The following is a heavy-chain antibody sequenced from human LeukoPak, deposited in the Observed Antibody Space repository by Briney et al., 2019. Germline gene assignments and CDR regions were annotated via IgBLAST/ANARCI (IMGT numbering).Heavy chain of an antibody. D-gene: IGHD2-15*01. J-gene: IGHJ4*02. CDR2: IYHSGST. CDR1: GGSIGSGGYS. V-gene: IGHV4-30-2*01. Sequence: SETLSLTCAVSGGSIGSGGYSWSWIRQPPGKGLEWIGYIYHSGSTYYNPSLKSRVTISVDRSKNQFSLKLSSVTAADTAVYYCARQYCSGGSCYSYLDYWGQGTLVTVSS. CDR3: ARQYCSGGSCYSYLDY.